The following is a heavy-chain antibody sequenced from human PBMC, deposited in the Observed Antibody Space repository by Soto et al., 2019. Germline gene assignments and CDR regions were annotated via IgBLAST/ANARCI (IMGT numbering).Heavy chain of an antibody. CDR2: INHSGST. Sequence: PSETLSLTCAVYGGYFSGYYWSWIRQPPGKGLEWIGEINHSGSTNYNPSLKSRVTISVDTSKNQFSLKLSSVTAADTAVYYCARGAMIVVVITAPTPFDYWGQGTLVTVSS. V-gene: IGHV4-34*01. CDR1: GGYFSGYY. J-gene: IGHJ4*02. CDR3: ARGAMIVVVITAPTPFDY. D-gene: IGHD3-22*01.